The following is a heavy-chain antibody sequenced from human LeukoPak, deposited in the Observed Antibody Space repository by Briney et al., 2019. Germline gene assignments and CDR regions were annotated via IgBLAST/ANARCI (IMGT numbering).Heavy chain of an antibody. D-gene: IGHD1-7*01. J-gene: IGHJ4*02. CDR2: IHPASANT. CDR1: GYTFTEHF. V-gene: IGHV1-2*02. CDR3: ARDLRPANL. Sequence: ASVKVSCKASGYTFTEHFIHWVRQAPGQGLQYMGWIHPASANTVYAQMFHGRVTLTRDTPATTAYMELSGLRSDDTAVYYCARDLRPANLWGQGTLVTVSS.